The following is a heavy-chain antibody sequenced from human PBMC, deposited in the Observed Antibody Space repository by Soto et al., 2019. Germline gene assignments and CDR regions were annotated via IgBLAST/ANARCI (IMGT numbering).Heavy chain of an antibody. V-gene: IGHV1-69*12. Sequence: QVQLVQSGAEVKKPGSSVKVSCKASGGTFSSYAISWVRQAPGQGLEWMGGIIPIFGTANYAEKFQGRVAIAAHEPTSTAYMGLSSLRSEDTAVYYCARDAFWSGYWSWFDPWGQGTLVTVSA. CDR2: IIPIFGTA. J-gene: IGHJ5*02. CDR1: GGTFSSYA. D-gene: IGHD3-3*01. CDR3: ARDAFWSGYWSWFDP.